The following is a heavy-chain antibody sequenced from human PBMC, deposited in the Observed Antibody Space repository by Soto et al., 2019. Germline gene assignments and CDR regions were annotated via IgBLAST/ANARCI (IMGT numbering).Heavy chain of an antibody. CDR2: TYYRSKWYN. D-gene: IGHD3-3*01. CDR3: ARGVTIFGVVTKFDY. Sequence: SETLSLTCAISGDSVSSNSAAWNWIRQSPSRGLEWLGRTYYRSKWYNDYAVSVKSRITINPDTSKNQFSLQLNSVTPEDTAVYYCARGVTIFGVVTKFDYWGQGTLVTVSS. V-gene: IGHV6-1*01. J-gene: IGHJ4*02. CDR1: GDSVSSNSAA.